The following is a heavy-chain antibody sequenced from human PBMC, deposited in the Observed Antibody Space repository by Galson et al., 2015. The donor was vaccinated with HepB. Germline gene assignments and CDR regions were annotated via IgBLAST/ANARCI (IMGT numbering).Heavy chain of an antibody. V-gene: IGHV3-33*01. Sequence: SLRLSCAASGFTFSNYGMHWVRQAPGKGLEWVAVIWYDGSNKYYADSVKGRFTISRDNSKNTLYLQMNSLRAEDTAVYYCARHSATVGGLLVPASINAFDIWGQGTMVTVSS. CDR1: GFTFSNYG. D-gene: IGHD2-2*01. CDR2: IWYDGSNK. CDR3: ARHSATVGGLLVPASINAFDI. J-gene: IGHJ3*02.